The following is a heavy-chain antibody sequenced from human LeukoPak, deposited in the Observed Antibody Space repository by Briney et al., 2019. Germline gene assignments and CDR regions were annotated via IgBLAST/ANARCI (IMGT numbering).Heavy chain of an antibody. CDR1: EYSFATYW. D-gene: IGHD5-24*01. CDR2: IYPGNSDT. Sequence: GESLKISCKGSEYSFATYWIGWVRQMPGKGLEWMGIIYPGNSDTRYSPSFQGQVTVSADKSISTAYLQWSSLKASDTAMYYCARLVRGYNLFDYWGQGTLVTVSS. V-gene: IGHV5-51*01. J-gene: IGHJ4*02. CDR3: ARLVRGYNLFDY.